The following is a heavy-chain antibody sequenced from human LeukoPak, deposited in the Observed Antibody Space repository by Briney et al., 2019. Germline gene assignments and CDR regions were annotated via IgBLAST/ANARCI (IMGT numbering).Heavy chain of an antibody. CDR2: INPSGGST. D-gene: IGHD1-1*01. Sequence: GASVKVSCKASGYTFTSYYMHWVRQAPGQGLEWMGIINPSGGSTSYAQKFQGRVTMTRDTSTSTVYMELSSLRSEDTAVYYCARDLLHKTDSNPGNDYWGQGTLATVSS. CDR1: GYTFTSYY. CDR3: ARDLLHKTDSNPGNDY. J-gene: IGHJ4*02. V-gene: IGHV1-46*03.